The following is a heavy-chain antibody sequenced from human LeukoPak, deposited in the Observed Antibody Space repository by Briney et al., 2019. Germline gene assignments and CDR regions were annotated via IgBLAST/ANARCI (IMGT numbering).Heavy chain of an antibody. CDR2: INHSGST. D-gene: IGHD2-2*01. J-gene: IGHJ4*02. Sequence: SETLSLTCAVYGGSFSGYYWSWIRQPPGKGLEWIGEINHSGSTNYNPSLKSRVTISVDTSKNQFSLKLSSVTAADTAVYYCARGGLLVPAAARFFDYRGQGTLVTVSS. CDR1: GGSFSGYY. V-gene: IGHV4-34*01. CDR3: ARGGLLVPAAARFFDY.